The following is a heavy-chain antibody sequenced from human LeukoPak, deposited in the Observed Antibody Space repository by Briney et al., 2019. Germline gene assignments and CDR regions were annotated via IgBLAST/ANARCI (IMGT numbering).Heavy chain of an antibody. Sequence: SETLSLTCTVSGGSISSYYWSWIRQPPGKGLEWIGYIYYSGSTNYNPSLKSRVTISVDTSKNQFSLKLSSVTAADTAVCYCARGEAAAARNWFDPWGQGTLVTVSS. J-gene: IGHJ5*02. D-gene: IGHD6-13*01. V-gene: IGHV4-59*01. CDR1: GGSISSYY. CDR3: ARGEAAAARNWFDP. CDR2: IYYSGST.